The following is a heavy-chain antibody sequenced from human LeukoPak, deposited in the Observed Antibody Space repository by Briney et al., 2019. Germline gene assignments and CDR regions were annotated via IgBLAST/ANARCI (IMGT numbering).Heavy chain of an antibody. CDR1: GYSFTSYW. CDR2: IYPGDSDT. V-gene: IGHV5-51*01. Sequence: GESLKICCKGSGYSFTSYWIGWVRQMPGKGVGWMGIIYPGDSDTRYSPSFQGQVTISADKSISTAYLQWSSLKASDTAMYFCVSQVVTHGHYYKYGIDVWGQGTTVTVSS. J-gene: IGHJ6*02. D-gene: IGHD4-23*01. CDR3: VSQVVTHGHYYKYGIDV.